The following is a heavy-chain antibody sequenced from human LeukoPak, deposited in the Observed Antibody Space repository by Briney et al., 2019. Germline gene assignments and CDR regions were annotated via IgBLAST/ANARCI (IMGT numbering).Heavy chain of an antibody. J-gene: IGHJ4*02. D-gene: IGHD3-10*01. Sequence: GGSLRLSCAASGFTFDDYTMHWVRQAPGKGLEWVSLIIWDGGSTYYADSVKGRFTISRDNTKNSLYLQMNSLRTEDTALYYCAKASDRGYFDYWGQGTLVTVSS. CDR3: AKASDRGYFDY. V-gene: IGHV3-43*01. CDR2: IIWDGGST. CDR1: GFTFDDYT.